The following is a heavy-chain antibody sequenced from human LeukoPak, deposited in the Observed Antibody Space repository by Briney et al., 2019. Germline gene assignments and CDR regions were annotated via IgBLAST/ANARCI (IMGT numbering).Heavy chain of an antibody. D-gene: IGHD3-10*01. V-gene: IGHV5-51*01. J-gene: IGHJ4*02. CDR1: GYSFPSYW. CDR2: IYPGDSDT. CDR3: VRSGLCGVIRTHFDY. Sequence: GESLKISCKGSGYSFPSYWIAWVRQMPGKGLEWMGIIYPGDSDTRYSPSFQGQVTISADKSISTAYLQWSSLKASDTAMYYCVRSGLCGVIRTHFDYWGQGTLVTVSS.